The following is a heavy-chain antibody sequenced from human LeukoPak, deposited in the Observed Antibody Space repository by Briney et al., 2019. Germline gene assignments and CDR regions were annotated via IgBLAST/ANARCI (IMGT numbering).Heavy chain of an antibody. CDR3: AKAKARYLGYYCDY. CDR2: LNWNSDTI. J-gene: IGHJ4*02. CDR1: GFTFGEYA. V-gene: IGHV3-9*01. Sequence: GRSLRLSCAASGFTFGEYAMHWVRQAPGKGLEWVSGLNWNSDTIDYADSVKGRFTISRDNAKNSLSLQMNSLRTEDTALYYCAKAKARYLGYYCDYWGQGTLVTVSS. D-gene: IGHD1-1*01.